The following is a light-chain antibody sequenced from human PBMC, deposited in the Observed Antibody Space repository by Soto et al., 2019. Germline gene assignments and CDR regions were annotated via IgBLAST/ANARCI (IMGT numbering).Light chain of an antibody. J-gene: IGLJ1*01. CDR3: QSYDSGLSGYV. CDR2: GNS. Sequence: QPVLTQPPSVSGAPGQRVTISCTGSSSNIGSGYDVHWYQQLPGTAPKLLIYGNSNRPSGVPDRFSASKSGTSASLAITGLQAEDEADYYCQSYDSGLSGYVFGTGTKVTVL. V-gene: IGLV1-40*01. CDR1: SSNIGSGYD.